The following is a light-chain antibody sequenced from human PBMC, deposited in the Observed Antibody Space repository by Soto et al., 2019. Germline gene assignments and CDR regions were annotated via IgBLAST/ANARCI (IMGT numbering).Light chain of an antibody. V-gene: IGKV3-20*01. CDR1: QSVSSY. J-gene: IGKJ3*01. CDR2: GAS. Sequence: EIVMTQSPATLSVSPGEGATLSCRASQSVSSYLAWCQQKPGQAPRLLIYGASSRATGIPDRFSGSGSGTDFTLTISRLEPEDFAVYYCQQDGSSPCPFGPGTKVDIK. CDR3: QQDGSSPCP.